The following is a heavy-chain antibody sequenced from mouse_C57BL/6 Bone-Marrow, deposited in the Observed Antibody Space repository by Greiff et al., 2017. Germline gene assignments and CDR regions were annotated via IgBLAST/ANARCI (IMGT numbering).Heavy chain of an antibody. J-gene: IGHJ2*01. CDR3: TTSLNWDVDY. CDR2: IDPENGDT. D-gene: IGHD4-1*01. Sequence: EVQLQQSGAELVRPGASVKLSCTASGFNIKDDYMHWVKQRPEQGLEWIGWIDPENGDTEYASKFQGKATIIADTSSNTAYLQLSSLTSEDTAVYYCTTSLNWDVDYWGQGTTLTVSS. V-gene: IGHV14-4*01. CDR1: GFNIKDDY.